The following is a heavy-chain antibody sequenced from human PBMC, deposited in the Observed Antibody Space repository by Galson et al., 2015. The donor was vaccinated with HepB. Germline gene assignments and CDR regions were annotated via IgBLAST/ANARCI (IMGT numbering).Heavy chain of an antibody. CDR2: FDPEDSET. CDR1: GYTLTELS. J-gene: IGHJ6*02. CDR3: VRGGSYPYYYYYGMDV. V-gene: IGHV1-24*01. D-gene: IGHD1-26*01. Sequence: SVKVSCKVFGYTLTELSMHWVRQAPGKGLEWMGGFDPEDSETIYAQKFQGRVTMTEDASTDTAYMELRSLRSEDTAMYYCVRGGSYPYYYYYGMDVWGQGTTVTVSS.